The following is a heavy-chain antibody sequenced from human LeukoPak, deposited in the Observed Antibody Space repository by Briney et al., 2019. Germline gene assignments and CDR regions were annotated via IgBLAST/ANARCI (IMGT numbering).Heavy chain of an antibody. CDR2: INHSGNT. D-gene: IGHD6-19*01. Sequence: SETLSLTCAVYGGSFSGHYWSWIRQPPGKGLEWIGEINHSGNTNQNPSLKSRVTISVDTSKNQFSLNLRSVTAADTAVYYGARRKDTSGGWFDYYWGQGTLVTVSS. V-gene: IGHV4-34*01. J-gene: IGHJ4*02. CDR3: ARRKDTSGGWFDYY. CDR1: GGSFSGHY.